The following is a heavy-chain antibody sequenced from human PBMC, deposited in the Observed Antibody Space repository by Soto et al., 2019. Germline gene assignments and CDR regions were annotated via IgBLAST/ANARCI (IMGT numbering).Heavy chain of an antibody. V-gene: IGHV4-38-2*01. CDR3: ARVPSMTTVTRGTTGFDY. D-gene: IGHD4-17*01. CDR1: GYSISSGYY. CDR2: IYHSGST. J-gene: IGHJ4*02. Sequence: QVQLQESGPGLVKPSETLSLTCAVSGYSISSGYYWGWIRQPPGKGLEWIGSIYHSGSTYYNPSLKSRVTISVDTSKNQFSLKLSSVTAADTAVYYCARVPSMTTVTRGTTGFDYWGQGTLVTVSS.